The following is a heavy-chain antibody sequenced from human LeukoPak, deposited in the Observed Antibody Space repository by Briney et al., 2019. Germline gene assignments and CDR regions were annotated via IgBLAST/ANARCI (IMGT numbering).Heavy chain of an antibody. Sequence: ASVKVSCKASGYTFTSYYMHWVRQAPGQGLEWMGIINPSGGSTSYAQKFQGRVTMTRDMSTSTAYMELRSLRSDDTAVYYCARNRPSTTYMYVWGKGTTVTISS. V-gene: IGHV1-46*01. J-gene: IGHJ6*03. CDR3: ARNRPSTTYMYV. CDR2: INPSGGST. D-gene: IGHD2-2*01. CDR1: GYTFTSYY.